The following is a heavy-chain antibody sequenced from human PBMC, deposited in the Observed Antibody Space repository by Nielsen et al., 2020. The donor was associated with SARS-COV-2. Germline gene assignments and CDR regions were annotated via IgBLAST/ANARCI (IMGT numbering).Heavy chain of an antibody. CDR2: IFSNDEK. V-gene: IGHV2-26*01. Sequence: SGPTLVKPTETLTLTCTASGFSLSNARMGVGWIRQPPGRALESLAHIFSNDEKSYSTSLKSRLTISKDTSKNQVVLTMTNMDPVDTATYYCAHTGLYYYDSSGFYFDYWGQGTLVTVSS. CDR1: GFSLSNARMG. J-gene: IGHJ4*02. CDR3: AHTGLYYYDSSGFYFDY. D-gene: IGHD3-22*01.